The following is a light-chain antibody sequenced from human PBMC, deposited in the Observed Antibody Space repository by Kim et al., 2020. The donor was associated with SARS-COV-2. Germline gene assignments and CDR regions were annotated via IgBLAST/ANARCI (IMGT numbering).Light chain of an antibody. J-gene: IGLJ1*01. V-gene: IGLV2-23*02. Sequence: QSALTQPASVSASPGQSITISCTGTNSDVGSLNLVSWYQQHPGKAPKVMIYEVTKRPSGVSNRFSGSKSGNTDSLTISGLQPEDEGDYYCCSYAGSRTYVFGTGTKVTVL. CDR3: CSYAGSRTYV. CDR2: EVT. CDR1: NSDVGSLNL.